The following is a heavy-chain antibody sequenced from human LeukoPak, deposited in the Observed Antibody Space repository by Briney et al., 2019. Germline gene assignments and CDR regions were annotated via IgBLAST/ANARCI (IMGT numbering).Heavy chain of an antibody. D-gene: IGHD3-10*01. Sequence: GGSLRLSCAASGSTFSSYGMHWVRQAPGKGLEWVAVISYDGRNKDYADSVKGRFTISRDNSKNTLYLQMNSLRAEDTAVYYCAKDRYGSGIGYFDYWGQGTLVTVSS. CDR3: AKDRYGSGIGYFDY. CDR1: GSTFSSYG. J-gene: IGHJ4*02. V-gene: IGHV3-30*18. CDR2: ISYDGRNK.